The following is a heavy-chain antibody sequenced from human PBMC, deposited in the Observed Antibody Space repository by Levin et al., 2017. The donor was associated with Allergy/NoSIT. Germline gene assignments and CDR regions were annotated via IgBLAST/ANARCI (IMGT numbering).Heavy chain of an antibody. Sequence: GESLKISCKASGYTFTSYDIHWVRQATGQGLEWMGWMNPKSANTGYSQKFQDTVTMTRETSINTAYMELSSLRSEDTAVYYCARGCSGTYPCSYFYNMDVWGQGTTVTVSS. V-gene: IGHV1-8*01. D-gene: IGHD1-26*01. J-gene: IGHJ6*03. CDR3: ARGCSGTYPCSYFYNMDV. CDR2: MNPKSANT. CDR1: GYTFTSYD.